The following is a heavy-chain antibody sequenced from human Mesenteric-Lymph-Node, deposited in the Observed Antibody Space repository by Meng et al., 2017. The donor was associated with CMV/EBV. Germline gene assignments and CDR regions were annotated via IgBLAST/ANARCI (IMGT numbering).Heavy chain of an antibody. D-gene: IGHD3-3*01. V-gene: IGHV3-48*03. CDR2: ISAGDST. J-gene: IGHJ4*02. Sequence: GESLKISWAASGITFNIFAMNWVRLIPGRGLEWVAYISAGDSTRYSDSVKGRFTISRDNAKNSLFLQMDSLRVDDTGIYFCARVNYDYGRDYASYFDYWGQGTMVTVSS. CDR1: GITFNIFA. CDR3: ARVNYDYGRDYASYFDY.